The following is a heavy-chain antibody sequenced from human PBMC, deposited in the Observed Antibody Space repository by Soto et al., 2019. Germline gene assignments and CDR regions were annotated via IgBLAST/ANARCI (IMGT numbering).Heavy chain of an antibody. CDR3: ARDTYYGSGSYYKTQTYYYGMDV. Sequence: ASVKVSCKASGYTFTSYGISWVRQAPGQGLEWMGWISAYNGNTNYAQKLQGRVTMTTDTSTSTAYMELRSLRSDDTAVYYCARDTYYGSGSYYKTQTYYYGMDVWGQGTTVTVSS. V-gene: IGHV1-18*04. J-gene: IGHJ6*02. D-gene: IGHD3-10*01. CDR2: ISAYNGNT. CDR1: GYTFTSYG.